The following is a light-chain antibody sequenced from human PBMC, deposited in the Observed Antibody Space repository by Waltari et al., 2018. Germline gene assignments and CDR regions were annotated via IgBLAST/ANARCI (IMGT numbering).Light chain of an antibody. Sequence: DIQMTQSPSTLSASVGDRVTITCRASQSISTWLAWYQQKPGKAPKLLIYKASSLHSGVPSRFSGSGSGKEFTLTISSLQPDDFATYYCQQYNSYSLTLGGGTKVEIK. CDR2: KAS. V-gene: IGKV1-5*03. CDR1: QSISTW. J-gene: IGKJ4*01. CDR3: QQYNSYSLT.